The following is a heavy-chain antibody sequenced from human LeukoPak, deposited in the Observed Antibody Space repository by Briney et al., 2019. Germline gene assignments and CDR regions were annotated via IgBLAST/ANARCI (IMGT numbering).Heavy chain of an antibody. CDR3: ARDRLGSSSWGEFDY. J-gene: IGHJ4*02. Sequence: SGGSLRLSCAASGFTVSSNYMSWVRQAPGKGLEWVSSISSSSSYIYYADSVKGRFTISRDNAKNSLYLQMNSLRAEDTAVYYCARDRLGSSSWGEFDYWGQGTLVTVSS. D-gene: IGHD6-13*01. CDR1: GFTVSSNY. V-gene: IGHV3-21*01. CDR2: ISSSSSYI.